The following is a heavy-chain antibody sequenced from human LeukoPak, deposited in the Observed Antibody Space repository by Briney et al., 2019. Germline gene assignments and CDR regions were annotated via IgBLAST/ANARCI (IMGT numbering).Heavy chain of an antibody. CDR1: GGSFSGYY. V-gene: IGHV4-34*01. D-gene: IGHD3-10*01. J-gene: IGHJ4*02. Sequence: PSETLSLTCAVYGGSFSGYYWSWIRQPPGKGLEWIGEINHSGSTNYNPSLKSRVTISVDTSKNQFSLKLSSVTAADTAVYYCARGDENETRAQGYWSQGTLVTVSS. CDR2: INHSGST. CDR3: ARGDENETRAQGY.